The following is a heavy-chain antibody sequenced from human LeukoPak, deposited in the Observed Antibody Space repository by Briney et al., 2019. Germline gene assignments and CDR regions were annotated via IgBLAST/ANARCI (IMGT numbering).Heavy chain of an antibody. J-gene: IGHJ6*02. CDR2: ISYDGKNK. CDR3: LRPRQLWVPTSGMDV. CDR1: GFTFSSYA. Sequence: PGGSLRLSCAASGFTFSSYAMHWVRQAPGKGLEWVTVISYDGKNKYYADSVKGRFTVSRDNSKNTLYPQMNSLTADDTAVYYCLRPRQLWVPTSGMDVRGLGTTVTVSS. V-gene: IGHV3-30*04. D-gene: IGHD5-18*01.